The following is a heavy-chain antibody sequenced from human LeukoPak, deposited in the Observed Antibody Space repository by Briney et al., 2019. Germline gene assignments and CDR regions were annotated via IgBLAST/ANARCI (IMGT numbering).Heavy chain of an antibody. CDR2: VYSGGST. Sequence: PGGSLRLSCAASGFTVSTDDMTWVRLAPRKGMDLVSVVYSGGSTYSSDSVKRRFTVSRDNSKNTLYLQMNSLRAEDTAMYYCARGLGYCTSTTCLLPFDYWGQGTLVTVSS. D-gene: IGHD2-2*01. CDR1: GFTVSTDD. V-gene: IGHV3-53*01. CDR3: ARGLGYCTSTTCLLPFDY. J-gene: IGHJ4*02.